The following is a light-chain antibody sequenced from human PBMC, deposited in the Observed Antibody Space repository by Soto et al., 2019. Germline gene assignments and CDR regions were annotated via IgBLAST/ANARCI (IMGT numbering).Light chain of an antibody. CDR1: QSVSSY. V-gene: IGKV3-11*01. J-gene: IGKJ5*01. CDR2: DAS. Sequence: EIVLTQSPATLSLSPGERATLSCRTSQSVSSYFAWYQQKPGRAPRLLIYDASNRATGIPARFIGSGSGTGFTLPISSLEPDDFGVCYCQQRSNWPITFGQGTRLAIK. CDR3: QQRSNWPIT.